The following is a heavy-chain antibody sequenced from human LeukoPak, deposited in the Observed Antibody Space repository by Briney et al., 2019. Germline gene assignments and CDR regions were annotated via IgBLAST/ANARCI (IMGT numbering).Heavy chain of an antibody. CDR1: GGSISSYY. J-gene: IGHJ6*03. CDR3: ARHVRRREQRGDDYYYYMDV. CDR2: IYTSGST. V-gene: IGHV4-4*09. D-gene: IGHD4-17*01. Sequence: SETLSLTCTVSGGSISSYYWSWIRQPPGKGLEWIGHIYTSGSTNYNPSLKSRVTISVDTSKNQFSLELSSVTAADTAVYYCARHVRRREQRGDDYYYYMDVWGKGTTVTVSS.